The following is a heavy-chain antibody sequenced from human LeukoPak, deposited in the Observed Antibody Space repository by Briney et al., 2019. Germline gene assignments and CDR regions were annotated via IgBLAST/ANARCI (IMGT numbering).Heavy chain of an antibody. Sequence: PGGSLRLSCAASGFTFSSHSMNWVRQAPGKGLEWVSSISSSRSYIYYADSVKGRFTHSRDNAKNSLHLQMNSLRADDTAVYYCARIHSNYPFDIWGQGTMATVSS. V-gene: IGHV3-21*01. CDR3: ARIHSNYPFDI. J-gene: IGHJ3*02. CDR2: ISSSRSYI. CDR1: GFTFSSHS. D-gene: IGHD4-11*01.